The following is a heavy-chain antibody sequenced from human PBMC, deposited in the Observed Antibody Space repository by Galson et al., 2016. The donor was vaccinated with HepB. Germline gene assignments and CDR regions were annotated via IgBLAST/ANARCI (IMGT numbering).Heavy chain of an antibody. D-gene: IGHD3-10*01. Sequence: SVKVSCKASGYSFTSYDINWVRQATGQGLEWMGWISASTGTTNYARRLQGRVTMTTDTSTSTAYMELRNMRSGDAAVYYCARRVRGTYDAFDIWGLGTMVTVSS. CDR2: ISASTGTT. J-gene: IGHJ3*02. CDR3: ARRVRGTYDAFDI. CDR1: GYSFTSYD. V-gene: IGHV1-18*01.